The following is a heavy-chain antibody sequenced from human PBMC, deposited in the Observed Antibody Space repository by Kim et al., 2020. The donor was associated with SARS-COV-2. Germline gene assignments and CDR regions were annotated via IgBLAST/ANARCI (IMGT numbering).Heavy chain of an antibody. Sequence: SETLSLTCTVSGGSISSGGYYWSWIRQHPGKGLEWIGYIYYSGSTYYNPSLKSRVTISVDTSKNQFSLKLSSVTAVDTAVYYCARAPITMIVVVNAFDIWGQGTMVTVSS. CDR1: GGSISSGGYY. CDR2: IYYSGST. CDR3: ARAPITMIVVVNAFDI. V-gene: IGHV4-31*03. J-gene: IGHJ3*02. D-gene: IGHD3-22*01.